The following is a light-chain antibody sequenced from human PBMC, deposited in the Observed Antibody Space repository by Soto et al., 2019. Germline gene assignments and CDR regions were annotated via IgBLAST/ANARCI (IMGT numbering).Light chain of an antibody. CDR1: QGISSTY. CDR3: QQYDSSPPT. J-gene: IGKJ1*01. CDR2: GAS. Sequence: EIVLTQSPGTLSLSPGDGATLSCRASQGISSTYLAWYLQKPGQAPRLLIYGASRRATGIPDRFDGSGSGTDFTLTISRLEPEDFAVYYCQQYDSSPPTFGQGTKVDNK. V-gene: IGKV3-20*01.